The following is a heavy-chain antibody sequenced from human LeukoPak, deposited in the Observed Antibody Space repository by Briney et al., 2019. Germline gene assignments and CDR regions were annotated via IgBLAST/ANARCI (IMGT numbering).Heavy chain of an antibody. V-gene: IGHV3-48*03. D-gene: IGHD6-19*01. CDR2: ISSSGSTI. Sequence: GGSLRLSCPASGFTFSSYEMNWVRQAPGKGLEWVSYISSSGSTIYYADSVKGRFTISRDNAKNSLYLQMNSLRAEDTAVYYCARDGRKWLAPFDYWGQGTLVTVSS. CDR1: GFTFSSYE. CDR3: ARDGRKWLAPFDY. J-gene: IGHJ4*02.